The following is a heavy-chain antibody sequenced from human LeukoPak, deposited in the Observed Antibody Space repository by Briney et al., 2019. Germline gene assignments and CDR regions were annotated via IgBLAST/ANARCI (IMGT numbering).Heavy chain of an antibody. CDR3: ARTSGVSVAGSPYYFDF. J-gene: IGHJ4*02. D-gene: IGHD6-19*01. CDR2: ISPYSGNT. Sequence: ASVKVSCKASGYLFINYGISWLRQAPGQGLECMGWISPYSGNTDYPQKLQGRVTMTTDTFTTTAYMELRSLSFDDTAVYYCARTSGVSVAGSPYYFDFWGQGTLISVSS. CDR1: GYLFINYG. V-gene: IGHV1-18*01.